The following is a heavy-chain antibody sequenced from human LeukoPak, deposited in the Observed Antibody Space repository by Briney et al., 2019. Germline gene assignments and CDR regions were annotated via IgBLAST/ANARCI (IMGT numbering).Heavy chain of an antibody. J-gene: IGHJ4*02. CDR2: VSGSGGYT. Sequence: GGSLRLSCAASGFTFSSYAMIWVRQAPGQGLEWVSAVSGSGGYTYYADSVKGRFTISRDNSKNTLYLQMNSLRAEDTAVYYCAKSPQVSTVTTYYFHYWGQGTLVTVSS. D-gene: IGHD4-17*01. CDR1: GFTFSSYA. V-gene: IGHV3-23*01. CDR3: AKSPQVSTVTTYYFHY.